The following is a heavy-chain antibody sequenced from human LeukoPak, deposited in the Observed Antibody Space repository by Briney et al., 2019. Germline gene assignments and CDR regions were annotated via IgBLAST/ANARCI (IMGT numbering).Heavy chain of an antibody. CDR1: GGSISSYY. CDR2: IYTSGST. V-gene: IGHV4-4*09. Sequence: SETLSLTCTVSGGSISSYYWSWIRQPPGKGLEWIGYIYTSGSTNYNPSLKSRVTISVDTSKNQFSLKLSSVTAADTAVYHCARHERDRGYYYYTDVWGKGTTVTVSS. J-gene: IGHJ6*03. CDR3: ARHERDRGYYYYTDV. D-gene: IGHD1-14*01.